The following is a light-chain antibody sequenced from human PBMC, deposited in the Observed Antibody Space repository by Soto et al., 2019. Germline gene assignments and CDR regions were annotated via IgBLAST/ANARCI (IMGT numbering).Light chain of an antibody. Sequence: QSVLTQPASVSGSPGQSITISCTGTSSDVGSYDLVSWYQQHPGKAPKLVISDVTKRPSGVSNRFSGSKSGNTASLTISGLQAEDEADYYCCSYAGSDTYVFGTGTKLTV. V-gene: IGLV2-23*02. CDR3: CSYAGSDTYV. CDR1: SSDVGSYDL. CDR2: DVT. J-gene: IGLJ1*01.